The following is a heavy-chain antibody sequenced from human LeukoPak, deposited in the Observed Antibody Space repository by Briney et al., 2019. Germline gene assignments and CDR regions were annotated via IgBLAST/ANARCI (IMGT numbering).Heavy chain of an antibody. CDR3: ARSSSGWYLFDY. Sequence: GGSLRLSCAASGFTFSSYNMNWVRQAPGKGLEWLSYISGSSNTIYYADSVKGRFTISRDNAKNSLFLHMNSLRAEDTAIYYCARSSSGWYLFDYWGQGTLGTVSS. CDR1: GFTFSSYN. V-gene: IGHV3-48*01. CDR2: ISGSSNTI. D-gene: IGHD6-19*01. J-gene: IGHJ4*02.